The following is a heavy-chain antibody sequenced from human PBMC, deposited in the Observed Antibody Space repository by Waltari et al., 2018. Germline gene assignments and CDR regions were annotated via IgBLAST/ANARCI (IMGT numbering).Heavy chain of an antibody. CDR1: GGSFSGYY. CDR3: AGGRSSGWYSYNWFDP. CDR2: INHSGRT. V-gene: IGHV4-34*01. Sequence: QVQLQQWGAGLLKPSETLSLTCAVYGGSFSGYYWSWIRQPPGKGLEWIGEINHSGRTNYNPSRKSRVTISVATSKNQFSLKLSSVTAADTAVYYCAGGRSSGWYSYNWFDPWGQGTLVTVSS. J-gene: IGHJ5*02. D-gene: IGHD6-19*01.